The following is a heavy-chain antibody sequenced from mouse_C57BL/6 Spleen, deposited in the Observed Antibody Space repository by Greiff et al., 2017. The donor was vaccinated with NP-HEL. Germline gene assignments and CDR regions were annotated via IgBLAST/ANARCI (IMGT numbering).Heavy chain of an antibody. J-gene: IGHJ4*01. CDR3: ARRIYYSNSHAMDY. CDR2: IDPEDGAT. D-gene: IGHD2-5*01. Sequence: VQLKESGAELVKPGASVKLSCTASGFNIKDYYMHWVKQRTEQGLEWIGRIDPEDGATKYAPKFQGKANITADTSSNTAYLQLSSLTSEDTAVYYCARRIYYSNSHAMDYWGQGTSVTVSS. CDR1: GFNIKDYY. V-gene: IGHV14-2*01.